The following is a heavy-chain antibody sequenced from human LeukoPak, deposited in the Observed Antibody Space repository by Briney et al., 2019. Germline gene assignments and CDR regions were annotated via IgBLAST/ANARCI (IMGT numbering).Heavy chain of an antibody. CDR2: IYTSGST. V-gene: IGHV4-61*02. CDR3: ARGQITMVVGGGVVDY. J-gene: IGHJ4*02. D-gene: IGHD3-10*01. CDR1: GGSISSGSYY. Sequence: PSETLSLTCTVSGGSISSGSYYWSWIRQPAGKGLEWIGRIYTSGSTNYNPSPKSRVTISVDTSKNQFSLKLSSVTAADTAVYYCARGQITMVVGGGVVDYWGQGTLVTVSS.